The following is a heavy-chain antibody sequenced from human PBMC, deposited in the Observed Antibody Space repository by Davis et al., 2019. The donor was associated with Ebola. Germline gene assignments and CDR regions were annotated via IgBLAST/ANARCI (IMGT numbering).Heavy chain of an antibody. CDR3: AFLDGYTRD. V-gene: IGHV1-69*13. Sequence: SVKVSRKASVGTFSTYAISWVRQAPGQGLEWMGGIIPIFGTANYAQKFQGRVTITADESTSTAYMELSSLRSEDTAVYYCAFLDGYTRDWGQGTLVTVSS. D-gene: IGHD5-24*01. J-gene: IGHJ4*02. CDR1: VGTFSTYA. CDR2: IIPIFGTA.